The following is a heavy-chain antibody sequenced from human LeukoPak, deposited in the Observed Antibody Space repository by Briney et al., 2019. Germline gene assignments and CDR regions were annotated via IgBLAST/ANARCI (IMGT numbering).Heavy chain of an antibody. CDR2: INHSGST. J-gene: IGHJ4*02. CDR3: ARGRKDIVVVPAAIFGY. Sequence: SETLSLTCAVYGGSFSGYHWSWIRQPPGKGLEWIGEINHSGSTNYNPSLKSRVTISVDTSKNQFSLKLSSVTAADTAVYYCARGRKDIVVVPAAIFGYWGQGTLVTVSS. CDR1: GGSFSGYH. V-gene: IGHV4-34*01. D-gene: IGHD2-2*01.